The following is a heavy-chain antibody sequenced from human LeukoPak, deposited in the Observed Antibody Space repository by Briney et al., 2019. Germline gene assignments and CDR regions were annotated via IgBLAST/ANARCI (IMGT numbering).Heavy chain of an antibody. J-gene: IGHJ4*02. CDR3: ARVGDYYDSSGYYQDY. CDR2: IYTSGST. CDR1: GGSISSGSHY. D-gene: IGHD3-22*01. V-gene: IGHV4-61*02. Sequence: SETLSLTCTVSGGSISSGSHYWSWIRQPAGKGLEWIGRIYTSGSTNYNPSLKSRVTISVDTSKNQFSLKLSSVTAADTAVYYCARVGDYYDSSGYYQDYWGQGTLVTVSS.